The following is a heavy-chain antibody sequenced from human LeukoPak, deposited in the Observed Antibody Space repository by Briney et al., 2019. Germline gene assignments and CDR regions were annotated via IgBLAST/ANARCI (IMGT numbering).Heavy chain of an antibody. CDR3: ARGEYSYGYDY. Sequence: ASVKVSCKASGYTFTGYYIHWVRQAPGQGLEWMGWINPNSGGTKYVQKFQGRVTMTRDTSISTAYMELSRLRSDDTAVYYCARGEYSYGYDYWGQGTPVTVS. CDR1: GYTFTGYY. J-gene: IGHJ4*02. CDR2: INPNSGGT. D-gene: IGHD5-18*01. V-gene: IGHV1-2*02.